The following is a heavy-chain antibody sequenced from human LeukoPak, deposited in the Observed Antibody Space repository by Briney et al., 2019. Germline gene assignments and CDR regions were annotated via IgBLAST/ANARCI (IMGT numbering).Heavy chain of an antibody. CDR1: GFIFSNYV. J-gene: IGHJ1*01. Sequence: GALRLSCAASGFIFSNYVMSWVRQAPWKGLEWVSGVSASGDRTYYGDSVKGRFTISRDNSKNTLYLQMNSLRAEDTAVYYCAKDLPKITIFGALQHWGQGTLVTVSS. V-gene: IGHV3-23*01. CDR2: VSASGDRT. D-gene: IGHD3-3*01. CDR3: AKDLPKITIFGALQH.